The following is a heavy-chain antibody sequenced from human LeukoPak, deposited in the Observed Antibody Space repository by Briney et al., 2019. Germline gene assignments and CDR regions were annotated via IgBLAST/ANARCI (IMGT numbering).Heavy chain of an antibody. V-gene: IGHV1-18*01. D-gene: IGHD3-16*02. CDR3: ARDPYYDYVWGSYRSNYFDY. J-gene: IGHJ4*02. CDR2: ISAYNGNT. CDR1: GYTFTSYG. Sequence: ASVKVSFKASGYTFTSYGISWVRQAPGQGLEWMGWISAYNGNTNYAQKLQGRVTMTTDTSTSTAYMEQRSLRSDDTAVYYCARDPYYDYVWGSYRSNYFDYWGQGTLVTVSS.